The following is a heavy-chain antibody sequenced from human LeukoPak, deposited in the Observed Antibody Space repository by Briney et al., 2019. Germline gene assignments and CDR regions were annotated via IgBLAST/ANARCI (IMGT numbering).Heavy chain of an antibody. CDR3: ARHLKYSGSYSVSY. J-gene: IGHJ4*02. CDR2: IKQDGSEK. CDR1: GFTFGSYW. V-gene: IGHV3-7*01. Sequence: GGSLRLSCAASGFTFGSYWMSWVRQAPGKGLEWVANIKQDGSEKYYVDSVKGRFTISRDNAKNSLYLQMNSLRAEDTAVYYCARHLKYSGSYSVSYWGQGTLVTVSS. D-gene: IGHD1-26*01.